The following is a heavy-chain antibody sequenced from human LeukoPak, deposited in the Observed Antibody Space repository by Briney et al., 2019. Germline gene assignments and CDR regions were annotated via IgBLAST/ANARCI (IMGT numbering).Heavy chain of an antibody. Sequence: PLETLSLTCTVSGGSISSYYWSWIRQPPGKGLEWIGYIYYSGSTNYNPSLKSRVTISVDTSKNQFSLKLSSVTAADTAVYYCARGRNSGSYLWPATEFDYWGQGTLVTVSS. CDR2: IYYSGST. CDR1: GGSISSYY. V-gene: IGHV4-59*01. J-gene: IGHJ4*02. D-gene: IGHD1-26*01. CDR3: ARGRNSGSYLWPATEFDY.